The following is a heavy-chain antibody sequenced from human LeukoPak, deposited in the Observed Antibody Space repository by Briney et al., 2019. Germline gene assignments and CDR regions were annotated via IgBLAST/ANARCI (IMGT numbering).Heavy chain of an antibody. Sequence: ASVKVSCKASGYTFTSYGISLVRQAPGQGLEWMGWISAYNGNTNYAQKLQGRVTMTTDTSTSTAYMELRSLRSDDTAVYYCARVHVLRYFDWLSYFDYWGQGTLVTVSS. J-gene: IGHJ4*02. D-gene: IGHD3-9*01. CDR1: GYTFTSYG. CDR3: ARVHVLRYFDWLSYFDY. CDR2: ISAYNGNT. V-gene: IGHV1-18*01.